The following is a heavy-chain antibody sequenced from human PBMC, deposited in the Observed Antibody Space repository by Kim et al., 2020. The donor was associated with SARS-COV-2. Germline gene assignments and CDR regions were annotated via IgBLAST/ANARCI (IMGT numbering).Heavy chain of an antibody. D-gene: IGHD6-13*01. CDR1: GFTFSSYG. CDR2: ISYDGSNK. V-gene: IGHV3-30*18. J-gene: IGHJ4*02. CDR3: ANRGIAAGFDY. Sequence: GGSLRLSCAASGFTFSSYGMHWVRQAPGKGLEWVAVISYDGSNKYYADSVKGRFTISRDNSKNTLYLQMNSLRAEDTAVYYCANRGIAAGFDYWGQGTLVTVSS.